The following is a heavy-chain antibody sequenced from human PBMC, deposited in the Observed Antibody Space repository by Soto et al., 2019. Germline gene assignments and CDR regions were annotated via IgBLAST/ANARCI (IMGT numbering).Heavy chain of an antibody. CDR3: AREAYCSTGSCYEGAYYYYGMDV. CDR1: GFTVSTNY. V-gene: IGHV3-53*02. Sequence: EVPLVETGGGLIQPGGSLRLSCAASGFTVSTNYMSWVRQAPGKGLEWLSVIYSGGSTFYADSVRGRFTISRDISNNTLYLQMNSLRAEDTAVYFCAREAYCSTGSCYEGAYYYYGMDVWGQGTTVTVSS. CDR2: IYSGGST. J-gene: IGHJ6*02. D-gene: IGHD2-15*01.